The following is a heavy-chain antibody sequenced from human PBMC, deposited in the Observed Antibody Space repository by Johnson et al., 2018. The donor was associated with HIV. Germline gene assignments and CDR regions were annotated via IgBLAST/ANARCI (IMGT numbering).Heavy chain of an antibody. CDR3: ARAGLSIAAAGTPPCAFDI. D-gene: IGHD6-13*01. Sequence: QVQLVESGGGVVQPGRSLRLSCAASGFTFSSYAMHWVRQAPGKGLEWVAVISYDGSNKYYADSVKGRFTISRDNSKNTLYLQMNSLRAEDTAVYYCARAGLSIAAAGTPPCAFDIWGQGTMVTVSS. CDR1: GFTFSSYA. J-gene: IGHJ3*02. V-gene: IGHV3-30*04. CDR2: ISYDGSNK.